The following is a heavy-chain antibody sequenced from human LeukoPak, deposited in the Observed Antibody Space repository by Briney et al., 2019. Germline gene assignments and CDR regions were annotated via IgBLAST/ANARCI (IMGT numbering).Heavy chain of an antibody. J-gene: IGHJ3*02. V-gene: IGHV1-18*01. D-gene: IGHD2-8*01. CDR1: GYTLTSYG. CDR3: ARGGGWGMIGSFDI. Sequence: ASVKVSCKASGYTLTSYGISWVRQAPGQGLEWMGWISAYNGNTRYAQKLQGRVTMTTDSSTSTAYMELRSLRSDDTAVYYCARGGGWGMIGSFDIWGQGTMVTVSS. CDR2: ISAYNGNT.